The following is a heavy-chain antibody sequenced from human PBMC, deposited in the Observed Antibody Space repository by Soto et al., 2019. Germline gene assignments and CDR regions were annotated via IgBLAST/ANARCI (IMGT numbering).Heavy chain of an antibody. CDR3: ARHYYDILTGYRQGYFDY. CDR1: GYSFTSYW. Sequence: GESLKISCKGSGYSFTSYWIDWVRQMPGKGLEWVGIIYPGDSDTRYSPSFQGQVTISADKSISTAYLQWSSLKASDTAMYYCARHYYDILTGYRQGYFDYWGQGTLVTVPQ. D-gene: IGHD3-9*01. CDR2: IYPGDSDT. J-gene: IGHJ4*02. V-gene: IGHV5-51*01.